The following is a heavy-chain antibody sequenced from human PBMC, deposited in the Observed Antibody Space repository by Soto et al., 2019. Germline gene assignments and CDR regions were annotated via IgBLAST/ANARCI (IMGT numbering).Heavy chain of an antibody. J-gene: IGHJ4*02. CDR3: ARKVRDYNFDY. CDR2: INPDTGAT. CDR1: GYTFSHYY. V-gene: IGHV1-2*02. Sequence: QVQLAQSGAEVKEPGASVKVSCKASGYTFSHYYMHWVRQAPGQGLEWMGWINPDTGATKYAQKYDGRVTMTRDTSISTAYLEVTGLRSDDTAVFYCARKVRDYNFDYWGQGTLVTVST. D-gene: IGHD4-4*01.